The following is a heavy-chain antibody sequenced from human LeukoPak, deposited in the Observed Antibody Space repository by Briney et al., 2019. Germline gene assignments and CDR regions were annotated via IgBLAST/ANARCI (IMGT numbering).Heavy chain of an antibody. Sequence: GGSLRLSCAASGFTFRSYWMSWVRQAPGKGLEWVANINQGGSVQYYMDSVKGRFTNSRDDAKNSLYVQMNSLRDEDTAVYYCARVEYSGWNLEYWGQGTLVTLSS. V-gene: IGHV3-7*01. D-gene: IGHD5-12*01. CDR3: ARVEYSGWNLEY. J-gene: IGHJ4*02. CDR1: GFTFRSYW. CDR2: INQGGSVQ.